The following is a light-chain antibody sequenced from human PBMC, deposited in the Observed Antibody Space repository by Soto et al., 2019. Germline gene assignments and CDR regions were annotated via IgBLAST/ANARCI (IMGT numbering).Light chain of an antibody. CDR2: DDN. CDR3: QSCDNSHDWDVI. J-gene: IGLJ2*01. CDR1: SSNIGAGYA. Sequence: QSVLTQPPSVSGAPGQRVTISCTGSSSNIGAGYAVHWYQQLPGAAPKLLISDDNDRPSGVPDRFSGSKSGTSASLAITGLQTEDESDYYCQSCDNSHDWDVIFGGGTKLTVL. V-gene: IGLV1-40*01.